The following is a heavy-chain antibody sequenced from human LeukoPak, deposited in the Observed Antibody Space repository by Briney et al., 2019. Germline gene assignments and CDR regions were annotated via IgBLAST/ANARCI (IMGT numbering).Heavy chain of an antibody. CDR2: IYHSGST. D-gene: IGHD1-14*01. V-gene: IGHV4-31*03. CDR1: GGSISSGGYY. Sequence: SQTLSLTCTVSGGSISSGGYYWSWIRQHPGKGLEWIGYIYHSGSTYYNPSLKSRVTISVDTSKNQFSLKLSSVTAADTAVYYCARDKYGTTNWFDPWGQGTLVTVSS. CDR3: ARDKYGTTNWFDP. J-gene: IGHJ5*02.